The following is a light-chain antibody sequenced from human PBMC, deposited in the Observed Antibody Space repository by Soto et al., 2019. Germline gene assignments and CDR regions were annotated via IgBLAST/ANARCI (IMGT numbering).Light chain of an antibody. Sequence: DIVLTQSPGTLSLSSGEIATLFCRASQSLRSTSLAWYQQKPGQAPRLLMYGASNRATGIPARFSRSGPGTEFTLTISSLEPEDFAVYYCQQRSSWPSITFGQGTRLEIK. V-gene: IGKV3D-11*02. CDR3: QQRSSWPSIT. J-gene: IGKJ5*01. CDR1: QSLRSTS. CDR2: GAS.